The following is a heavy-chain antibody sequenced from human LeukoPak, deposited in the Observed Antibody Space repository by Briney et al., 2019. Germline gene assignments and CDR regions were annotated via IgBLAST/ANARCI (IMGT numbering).Heavy chain of an antibody. V-gene: IGHV4-4*07. CDR3: ARDSGTTGVVKFDP. D-gene: IGHD4-23*01. CDR2: IYTSGRT. Sequence: PSETLSLTCSVSGGSISSYYWSWIRQPAEKGLEWIGRIYTSGRTDYNPSLKSRVTMSVDTSKNQFTLQLSSVAAADTAVYYCARDSGTTGVVKFDPWGQGTLVTVSS. CDR1: GGSISSYY. J-gene: IGHJ5*01.